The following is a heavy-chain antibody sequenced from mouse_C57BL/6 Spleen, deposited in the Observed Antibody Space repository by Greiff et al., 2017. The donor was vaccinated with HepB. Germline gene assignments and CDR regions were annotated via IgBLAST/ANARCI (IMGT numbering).Heavy chain of an antibody. V-gene: IGHV1-69*01. CDR1: GYTFTSYW. Sequence: QVQLKQPGAELVMPGASVKLSCKASGYTFTSYWMHWVKQRPGQGLEWIGEIDPSDSYTNYNQKFKGKSTLTVDKSSSTAYMQLSSLTSEDSAVYYCARRTSYEGWYFDVWGTGTTVTVSS. J-gene: IGHJ1*03. CDR3: ARRTSYEGWYFDV. CDR2: IDPSDSYT. D-gene: IGHD1-1*01.